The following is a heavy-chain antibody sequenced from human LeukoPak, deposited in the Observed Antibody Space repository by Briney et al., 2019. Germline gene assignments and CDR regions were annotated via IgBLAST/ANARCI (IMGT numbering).Heavy chain of an antibody. CDR3: AREQAITYYYDSSGYYYVKTQGLFDY. D-gene: IGHD3-22*01. Sequence: PSETLSLTCTVSGDSISSSSSYWGWIRQPPGEGLEWIGSIYYSGSTYYNTSLKSRVTISVDTSKNQFSLKLSSVTAADTAVYYCAREQAITYYYDSSGYYYVKTQGLFDYWGQGTLVTVSS. V-gene: IGHV4-39*01. CDR2: IYYSGST. CDR1: GDSISSSSSY. J-gene: IGHJ4*02.